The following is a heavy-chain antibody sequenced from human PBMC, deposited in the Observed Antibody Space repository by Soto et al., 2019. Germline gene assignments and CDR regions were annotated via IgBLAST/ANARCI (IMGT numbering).Heavy chain of an antibody. CDR2: MNPNSGNT. V-gene: IGHV1-8*01. CDR1: GDTFTNYD. Sequence: QVQLVQSGAEVKKPGASVKVSCKASGDTFTNYDINWVRQATGQGLEWMGRMNPNSGNTGYAQKFQGRVTMTRNTSIATAYMELSSLRSEVTAVYYCARGRNGMDVWGQGTTVTVSS. CDR3: ARGRNGMDV. J-gene: IGHJ6*01.